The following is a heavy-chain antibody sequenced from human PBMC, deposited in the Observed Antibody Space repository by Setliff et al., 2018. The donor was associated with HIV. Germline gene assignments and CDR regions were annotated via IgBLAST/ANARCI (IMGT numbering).Heavy chain of an antibody. CDR1: GLISGT. V-gene: IGHV3-23*01. J-gene: IGHJ4*02. D-gene: IGHD3-9*01. CDR2: ISGSSGST. Sequence: GGSLRLSCAASGLISGTMSWVRQAAGKGLEWVSLISGSSGSTYYADSVKGRFTISRDNSKNTLYLQMNSLRAEDTAVYYCARYFDSTDYWGQGTLVTVSS. CDR3: ARYFDSTDY.